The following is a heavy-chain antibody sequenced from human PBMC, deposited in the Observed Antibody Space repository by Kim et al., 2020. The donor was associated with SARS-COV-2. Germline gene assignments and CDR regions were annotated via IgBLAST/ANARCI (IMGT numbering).Heavy chain of an antibody. J-gene: IGHJ4*02. Sequence: NSTPSLKSRVTMSVDTSKNQFSLELSSVTAADTAVYYCARPVTYAWGFDYWGQGTLVTVSS. CDR3: ARPVTYAWGFDY. D-gene: IGHD4-17*01. V-gene: IGHV4-59*08.